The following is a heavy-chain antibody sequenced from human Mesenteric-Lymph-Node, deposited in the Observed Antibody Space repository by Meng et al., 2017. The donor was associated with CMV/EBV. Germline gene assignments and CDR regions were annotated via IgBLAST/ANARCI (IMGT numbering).Heavy chain of an antibody. CDR2: ISSSSSTI. J-gene: IGHJ4*02. CDR1: GFTFSSYS. CDR3: ARFPHHY. V-gene: IGHV3-48*04. Sequence: GESLKISCAASGFTFSSYSMNWVRQAPGKGLEWVSYISSSSSTIYYADSVKGRFTISRDNAKNSLYLQMNSLRAEDTAVYYCARFPHHYWGQGTLVTVSS.